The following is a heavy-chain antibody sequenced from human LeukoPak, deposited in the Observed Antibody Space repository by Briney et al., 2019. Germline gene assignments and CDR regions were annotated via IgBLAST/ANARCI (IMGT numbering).Heavy chain of an antibody. V-gene: IGHV3-53*01. Sequence: GGSLRLSCAASGFTFSSYWMSWVRQAPGKGLEWVSVVYTAGTTHYADSVRGRFIISRDYSKNTLNLQMNSLRAEDTAVYYCARGYAQAEVTAPDYWGQGILVTVSS. CDR3: ARGYAQAEVTAPDY. CDR1: GFTFSSYW. D-gene: IGHD1-14*01. CDR2: VYTAGTT. J-gene: IGHJ4*02.